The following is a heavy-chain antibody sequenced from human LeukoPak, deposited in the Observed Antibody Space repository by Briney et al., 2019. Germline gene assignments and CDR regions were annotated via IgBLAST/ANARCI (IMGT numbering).Heavy chain of an antibody. CDR1: GYTFTSYG. V-gene: IGHV1-18*04. CDR2: ISAYNGNT. J-gene: IGHJ4*02. D-gene: IGHD4-17*01. CDR3: ARLDYGDYVGSD. Sequence: ASVKVSCKASGYTFTSYGISWVRLAPGQGLEWMGWISAYNGNTNYAQKLQGRVTMTTDTSTSTAYMELRSLRSDDTAVYYCARLDYGDYVGSDWGQGTLVTVSS.